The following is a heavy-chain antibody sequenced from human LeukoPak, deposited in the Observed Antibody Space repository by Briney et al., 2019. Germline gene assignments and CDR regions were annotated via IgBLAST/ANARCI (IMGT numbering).Heavy chain of an antibody. Sequence: ASVKVSCKASGYTFTSYGISWVRQAPGQGIEWMGWISAYNGNTNYAQKFQGRVTMTTDTSTSTAYMELRSLRSDDTAVYYCASAHIAAAAIRRISFDPRGTGTPVTAS. D-gene: IGHD6-13*01. CDR1: GYTFTSYG. CDR2: ISAYNGNT. J-gene: IGHJ5*02. V-gene: IGHV1-18*01. CDR3: ASAHIAAAAIRRISFDP.